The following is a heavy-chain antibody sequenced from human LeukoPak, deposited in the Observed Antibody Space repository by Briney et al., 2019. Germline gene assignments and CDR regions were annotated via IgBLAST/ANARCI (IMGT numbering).Heavy chain of an antibody. Sequence: PGGSLRLSCAASGFTFSSYSMNWVRQAPGKGLEWVSYISSSSSTIYYADSVKGRFTISRDNAKNSLYLQKNSLRDEDTAVYYCARDRMDYYDSSGALPMDVWGQGTTVTVSS. J-gene: IGHJ6*02. CDR3: ARDRMDYYDSSGALPMDV. D-gene: IGHD3-22*01. V-gene: IGHV3-48*02. CDR2: ISSSSSTI. CDR1: GFTFSSYS.